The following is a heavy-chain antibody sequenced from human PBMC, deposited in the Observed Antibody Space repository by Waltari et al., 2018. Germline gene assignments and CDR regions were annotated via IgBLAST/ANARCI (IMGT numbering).Heavy chain of an antibody. CDR1: GYTFTSYD. J-gene: IGHJ4*02. D-gene: IGHD6-19*01. CDR2: MNPNSGNT. V-gene: IGHV1-8*01. Sequence: QVQLVQSGAEVKKPGASVKVSCKASGYTFTSYDINWVRPPTGQGLEWMGWMNPNSGNTGYAQKFQGRVTMTRNTSISTAYMELSSLRSEDTAVYYCARSYSSGWYGDFDYWGQGTLVTVSS. CDR3: ARSYSSGWYGDFDY.